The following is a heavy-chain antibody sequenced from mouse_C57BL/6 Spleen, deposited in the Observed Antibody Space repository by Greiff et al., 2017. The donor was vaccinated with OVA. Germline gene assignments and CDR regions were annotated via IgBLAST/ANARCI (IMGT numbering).Heavy chain of an antibody. J-gene: IGHJ1*03. V-gene: IGHV1-18*01. CDR1: GYTFTDYN. CDR2: INPNNGCT. D-gene: IGHD1-1*01. Sequence: VQLQQSGPELVKPGASVKIPCKASGYTFTDYNMDWVKQSHGKSLEWIGDINPNNGCTIYNQKFKGKATLTVDKSSSTAYMELRSLTSEETAVDYCARHYGSRGGWYFEVWGTGTTVTVSS. CDR3: ARHYGSRGGWYFEV.